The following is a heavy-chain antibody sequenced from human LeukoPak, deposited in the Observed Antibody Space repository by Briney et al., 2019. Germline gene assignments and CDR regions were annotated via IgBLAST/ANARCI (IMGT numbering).Heavy chain of an antibody. CDR1: GFMFSDYS. V-gene: IGHV3-48*04. J-gene: IGHJ4*02. D-gene: IGHD4-11*01. CDR2: VGISSGNT. CDR3: ARDHNYAFEN. Sequence: GGSLRLSCAASGFMFSDYSMNSVRQAPGKGLEWISYVGISSGNTKYADSVKGRFTISGDSAKNSVYLQMNNLRVEDTALYYCARDHNYAFENWGQGTLVTVSS.